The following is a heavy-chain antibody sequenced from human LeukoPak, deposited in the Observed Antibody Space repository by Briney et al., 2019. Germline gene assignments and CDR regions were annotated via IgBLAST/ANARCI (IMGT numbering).Heavy chain of an antibody. Sequence: PSGTLSLTCTVSGGSISSYYWSWIRQPPGKGLEWIGYIYYSGSTNYKPSLKSRVTISVDTSKNQFSLKLSSVTAADTAVYYCARDNWNYGSSMDVWGQGTTVTVSS. J-gene: IGHJ6*02. D-gene: IGHD1-7*01. CDR1: GGSISSYY. CDR2: IYYSGST. V-gene: IGHV4-59*01. CDR3: ARDNWNYGSSMDV.